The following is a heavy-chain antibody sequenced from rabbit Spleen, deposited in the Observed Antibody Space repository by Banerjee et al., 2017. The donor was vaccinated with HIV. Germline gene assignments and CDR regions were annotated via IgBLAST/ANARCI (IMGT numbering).Heavy chain of an antibody. D-gene: IGHD2-1*01. CDR3: ARGSAAMTMVITGYYLSL. Sequence: QSLEESGGDLVKPGASLTLTCTASGVSFSSSDYMCWVRQAPGKGLEWIACIYAGSSGNTYYASWAKGRFTISKTSSTTVTLQMTSLTAADTATYFCARGSAAMTMVITGYYLSLWGQGTLVTVS. CDR1: GVSFSSSDY. V-gene: IGHV1S40*01. J-gene: IGHJ4*01. CDR2: IYAGSSGNT.